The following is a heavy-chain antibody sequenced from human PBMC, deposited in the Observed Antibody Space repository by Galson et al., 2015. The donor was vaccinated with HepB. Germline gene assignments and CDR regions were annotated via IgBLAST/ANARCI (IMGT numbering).Heavy chain of an antibody. D-gene: IGHD3-16*01. V-gene: IGHV5-51*01. Sequence: QSGAAVKKPGESLKISCKVSGYTFTGYWIGWVRQVSGKGLAWMAIIYPGDPDVNYSPSFQGQVTISVDESISTAYLQWSSLKASDTAMYYCARLRPGSAHLIFDYWGQGTLVTVSS. J-gene: IGHJ4*02. CDR2: IYPGDPDV. CDR3: ARLRPGSAHLIFDY. CDR1: GYTFTGYW.